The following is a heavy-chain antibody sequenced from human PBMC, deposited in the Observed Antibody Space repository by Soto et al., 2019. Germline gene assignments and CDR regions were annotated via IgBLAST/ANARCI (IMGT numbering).Heavy chain of an antibody. CDR2: IIPILGIA. Sequence: SVKVSCKASGGTFSSYTISCVRQAPGQGLEWMGRIIPILGIANYAQKFQGRVTITADKSTSTAYMELSSLRSEDTAVYYCAAWGSIAAYDYWGQGTLVPVSS. CDR3: AAWGSIAAYDY. CDR1: GGTFSSYT. V-gene: IGHV1-69*02. D-gene: IGHD6-13*01. J-gene: IGHJ4*02.